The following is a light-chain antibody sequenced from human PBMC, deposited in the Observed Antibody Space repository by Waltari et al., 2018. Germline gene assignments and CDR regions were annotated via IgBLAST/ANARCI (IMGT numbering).Light chain of an antibody. CDR2: DTS. V-gene: IGKV3-11*01. CDR3: QQRRNWPLT. CDR1: QSVSYY. Sequence: EIVLTQSPATLSSSPGERATLSCRASQSVSYYLAWYQQRPGQAPRLLIYDTSHRATGIPDRFSGSGSETDFTLTISSLEPEDFAVYYCQQRRNWPLTFGGGTKVEIK. J-gene: IGKJ4*01.